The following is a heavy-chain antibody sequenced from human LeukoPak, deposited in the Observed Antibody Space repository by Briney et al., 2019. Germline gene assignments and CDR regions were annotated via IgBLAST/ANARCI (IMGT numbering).Heavy chain of an antibody. CDR1: GYSFTSYW. J-gene: IGHJ4*02. CDR3: ARSSYDYGGNTDY. D-gene: IGHD4-23*01. V-gene: IGHV5-51*01. CDR2: IYPGDSDT. Sequence: GESLKISCKGSGYSFTSYWIGWVRQLPGKGLEWMGIIYPGDSDTRYSPSFQGQVTISADKSISTAYLQWSSLKASDTAMYYCARSSYDYGGNTDYWGQGTLVTVSS.